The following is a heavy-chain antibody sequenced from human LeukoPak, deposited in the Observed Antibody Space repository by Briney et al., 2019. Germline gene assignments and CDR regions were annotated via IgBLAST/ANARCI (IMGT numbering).Heavy chain of an antibody. J-gene: IGHJ4*02. CDR1: GYTFTGYY. V-gene: IGHV1-2*06. CDR2: INPNSGGT. Sequence: ASVKVSCKASGYTFTGYYMHWVRQAPGQGLEWMGRINPNSGGTNYAQKFQGRVTMTRDTSISTAYMELSRLRSDDTAVYYCARAYSPYYDFWTGLFDYWGQGTLVTGSS. CDR3: ARAYSPYYDFWTGLFDY. D-gene: IGHD3-3*01.